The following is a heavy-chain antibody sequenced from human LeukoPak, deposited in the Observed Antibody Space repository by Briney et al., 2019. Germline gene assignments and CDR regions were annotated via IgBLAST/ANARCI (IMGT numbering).Heavy chain of an antibody. CDR3: ATDKDYALAV. D-gene: IGHD3-16*01. CDR2: IRSDDGAI. Sequence: GGSLRLSCEGSGFTFSDYQMSWIRQPPGKGLERVSYIRSDDGAIHYTDSVKGRFTISRDDAKNSLYLQMNSLRAEDTAVYYCATDKDYALAVWGQGTTVTVSS. CDR1: GFTFSDYQ. V-gene: IGHV3-11*01. J-gene: IGHJ6*02.